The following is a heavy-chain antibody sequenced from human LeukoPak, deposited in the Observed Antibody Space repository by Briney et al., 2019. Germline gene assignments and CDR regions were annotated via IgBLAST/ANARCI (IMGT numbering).Heavy chain of an antibody. CDR2: IKTKTDGGTT. V-gene: IGHV3-15*01. CDR3: AGPNNGDYVHGFDY. CDR1: GFTFRNAW. J-gene: IGHJ4*02. Sequence: PGGSLRLSCAASGFTFRNAWMSWVRQAPGKGLEWVGRIKTKTDGGTTDYAAPVRGRFTISRDDSKNTLYLQMNSLRADDTAVYYCAGPNNGDYVHGFDYWGQGTLVTVSS. D-gene: IGHD4-17*01.